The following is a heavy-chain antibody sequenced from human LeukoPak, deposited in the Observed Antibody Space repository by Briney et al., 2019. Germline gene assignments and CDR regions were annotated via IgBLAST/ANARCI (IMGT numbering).Heavy chain of an antibody. CDR3: ARDITIGTTRFDP. CDR2: IHAGTGNT. Sequence: ASVKVSCKASGCTFINYAIHWVRQAPGQRLEWMGWIHAGTGNTKYSQKFQGRVTITRDTSANTVYMELSRLRPEDTAVYYCARDITIGTTRFDPWGQGTLVTVSP. V-gene: IGHV1-3*01. J-gene: IGHJ5*02. CDR1: GCTFINYA. D-gene: IGHD1-1*01.